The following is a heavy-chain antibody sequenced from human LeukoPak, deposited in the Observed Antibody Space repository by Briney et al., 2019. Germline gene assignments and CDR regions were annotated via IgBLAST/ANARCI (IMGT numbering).Heavy chain of an antibody. D-gene: IGHD3-10*01. CDR3: ARDDYRGVTNFDP. CDR1: GGSISPYF. V-gene: IGHV4-59*01. CDR2: ISYTGST. Sequence: SETLSLTCTVSGGSISPYFWSWIRQPPGKGLEWSGNISYTGSTNYNPSLKSRVTISVDTSKNQFSLQLTSVTAADTAVYYCARDDYRGVTNFDPWGQGTLVTVSS. J-gene: IGHJ5*02.